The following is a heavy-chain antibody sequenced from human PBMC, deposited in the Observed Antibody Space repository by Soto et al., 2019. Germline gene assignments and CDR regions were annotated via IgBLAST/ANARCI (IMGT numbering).Heavy chain of an antibody. V-gene: IGHV3-30*18. J-gene: IGHJ5*02. CDR2: ITYDGSKK. CDR3: GKGPENWDDSNWYDP. Sequence: QVQLVESGGGVVQPGRSLRLSCAASGFTFTTFGIHWVRQAPSKGLECVAVITYDGSKKYSDSVKGRFTISRVTSEHVFYLQMNSLRTDDTAVFCCGKGPENWDDSNWYDPWGQGTLVTVSS. CDR1: GFTFTTFG. D-gene: IGHD3-16*01.